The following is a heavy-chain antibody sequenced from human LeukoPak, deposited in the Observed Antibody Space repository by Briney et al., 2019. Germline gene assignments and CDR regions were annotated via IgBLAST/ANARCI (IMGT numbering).Heavy chain of an antibody. V-gene: IGHV4-31*03. J-gene: IGHJ4*02. D-gene: IGHD3-22*01. CDR3: ARGGDSSGYYPFDH. CDR2: IYYSGST. CDR1: GGPVSSGGHY. Sequence: SETLSLTCTVSGGPVSSGGHYWNWIRQHPGKGLEWIGYIYYSGSTFYNPSLKSRVSISVDTSRHQFSLKLSSVTAADTAVYYCARGGDSSGYYPFDHWGQGTLVTVSS.